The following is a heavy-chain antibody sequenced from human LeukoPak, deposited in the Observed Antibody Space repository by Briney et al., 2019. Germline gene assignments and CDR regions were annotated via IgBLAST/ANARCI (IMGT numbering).Heavy chain of an antibody. V-gene: IGHV3-23*01. CDR1: GFTFSIYA. Sequence: PGGSLRLSCVASGFTFSIYAMSWVRQAPGKGLEWVSGISGSGDSTYYADSVKGRLTISRDNSENTLYLQMNSLRVEDTAIYYCTKVDPVRVVSSGHYASWGQGTLVTVSS. D-gene: IGHD3-10*01. CDR3: TKVDPVRVVSSGHYAS. J-gene: IGHJ4*02. CDR2: ISGSGDST.